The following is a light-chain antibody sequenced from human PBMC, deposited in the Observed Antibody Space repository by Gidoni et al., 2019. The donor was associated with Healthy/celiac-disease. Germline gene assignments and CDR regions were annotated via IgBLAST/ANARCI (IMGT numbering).Light chain of an antibody. CDR3: QTWGTGFPYV. Sequence: QFVLTQSPSASSSLGASVKLTCTLSSGHSSYAIAWHQQQPEKGPRYLMKLNSDGSHSKGDGIPDRFSGSSSGAERYLTISSLQSEDEADYYCQTWGTGFPYVFGTGTKVTVL. CDR2: LNSDGSH. CDR1: SGHSSYA. V-gene: IGLV4-69*01. J-gene: IGLJ1*01.